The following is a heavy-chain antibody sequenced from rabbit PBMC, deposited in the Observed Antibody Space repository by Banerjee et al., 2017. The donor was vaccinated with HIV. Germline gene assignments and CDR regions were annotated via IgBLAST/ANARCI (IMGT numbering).Heavy chain of an antibody. CDR2: INTISGDT. CDR1: GFDFSSYYY. J-gene: IGHJ4*01. Sequence: QEQPVESGGGLVQPGGSLKLSCKASGFDFSSYYYMCWVRQAPGKGLEWIACINTISGDTVYATWAKGRFTISKASWTTVTLQMNGLTAADTATYFCVRDDYGDIDLWGPGTLVTVS. D-gene: IGHD2-1*01. V-gene: IGHV1S45*01. CDR3: VRDDYGDIDL.